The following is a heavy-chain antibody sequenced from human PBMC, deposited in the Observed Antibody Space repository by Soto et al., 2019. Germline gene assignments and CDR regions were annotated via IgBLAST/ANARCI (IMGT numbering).Heavy chain of an antibody. D-gene: IGHD1-7*01. J-gene: IGHJ4*02. CDR1: GYTFTSYG. V-gene: IGHV1-18*01. Sequence: QVHLEQSGAEVKKPGASVKVSCKASGYTFTSYGITWVRQAPGQGLGWMGWISADNGNTEYSQKLQGRVTMTADTSTSTAYMELRSLRSDDTAVYYCAREFIGPNGNYGAGLYYFDYWGQGTLVTVSS. CDR3: AREFIGPNGNYGAGLYYFDY. CDR2: ISADNGNT.